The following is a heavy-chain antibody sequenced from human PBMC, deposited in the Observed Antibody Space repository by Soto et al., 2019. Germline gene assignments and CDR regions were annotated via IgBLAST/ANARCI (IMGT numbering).Heavy chain of an antibody. CDR1: GFTFSSYA. D-gene: IGHD3-22*01. Sequence: GGSLRLSCAASGFTFSSYAMGWVRQAPVKGLEWVSLISGSGGDTYYADSVKGRFTISRDNSKNTLYLQMNSLRAEDTAVYYCAKDPAYGSSANYIDYWGQGT. CDR3: AKDPAYGSSANYIDY. CDR2: ISGSGGDT. V-gene: IGHV3-23*01. J-gene: IGHJ4*02.